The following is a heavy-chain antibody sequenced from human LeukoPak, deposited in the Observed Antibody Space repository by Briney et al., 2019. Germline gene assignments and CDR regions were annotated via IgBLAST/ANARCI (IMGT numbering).Heavy chain of an antibody. J-gene: IGHJ4*02. CDR2: IYYSGST. V-gene: IGHV4-31*03. CDR1: GGSISSGGYY. Sequence: SETLSLTCTVSGGSISSGGYYWSWIRQHPGKGLEWIGYIYYSGSTYYNPSLKSRVTISVDTSKNQFSLKLSSVTAADTAVYYCARLNPVEAYRSSSDYWGQGTLVTVSS. D-gene: IGHD6-6*01. CDR3: ARLNPVEAYRSSSDY.